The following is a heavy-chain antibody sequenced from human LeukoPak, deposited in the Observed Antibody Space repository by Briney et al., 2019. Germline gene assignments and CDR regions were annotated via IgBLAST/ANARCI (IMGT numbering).Heavy chain of an antibody. Sequence: SQTLSLTCTVSDGSISSGSYSWTWIRQPAGKGLEWIGRISTSGSTNYNPSLKSRVTISADTSKNQFSLKLNSVTAADTAVYYCARAAAAGLDSWGQGTLVTVSS. V-gene: IGHV4-61*02. CDR2: ISTSGST. J-gene: IGHJ4*02. D-gene: IGHD6-13*01. CDR3: ARAAAAGLDS. CDR1: DGSISSGSYS.